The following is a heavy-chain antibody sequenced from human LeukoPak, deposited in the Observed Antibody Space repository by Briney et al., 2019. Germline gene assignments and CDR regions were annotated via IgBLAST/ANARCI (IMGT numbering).Heavy chain of an antibody. D-gene: IGHD2-15*01. J-gene: IGHJ4*02. CDR1: GFTFSRYG. CDR2: ISDDGSNK. CDR3: AKDLGSGYCSGASCRGYFDY. V-gene: IGHV3-30*18. Sequence: GGSLRLSCAASGFTFSRYGLHWVRQAPGKGLEWVASISDDGSNKYYADSMKGRFTISRDNSKNTLYLQLNRLRAEDTAVYYCAKDLGSGYCSGASCRGYFDYWGQGTLVTVSS.